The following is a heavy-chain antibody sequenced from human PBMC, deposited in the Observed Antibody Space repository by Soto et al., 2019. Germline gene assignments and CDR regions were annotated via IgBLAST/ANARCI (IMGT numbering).Heavy chain of an antibody. CDR2: ISDTETT. J-gene: IGHJ3*02. V-gene: IGHV4-61*03. D-gene: IGHD4-17*01. CDR3: AAMGHYGDSVTI. Sequence: PSETLSLTCTVSGGPVSSTPYFWNWIRQSPGKGLEWIGYISDTETTNYNPSLKSRVAIALGRSENYFSLKLTSVTAADTAVYYCAAMGHYGDSVTIWGQGTMVTVSS. CDR1: GGPVSSTPYF.